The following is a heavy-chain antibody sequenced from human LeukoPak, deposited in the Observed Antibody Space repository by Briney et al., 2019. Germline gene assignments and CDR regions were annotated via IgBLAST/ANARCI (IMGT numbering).Heavy chain of an antibody. D-gene: IGHD5-12*01. CDR3: ARANVATQRNFNWSDP. Sequence: ASVNASCKPSRDTFTGHYMHWVRQAPEQGREWMGWINPNSGGTNYLQKFQGRVTISRHTSISTAYMELSGLRSGDTAVYYCARANVATQRNFNWSDPWGQGTLVTVSS. J-gene: IGHJ5*02. V-gene: IGHV1-2*02. CDR2: INPNSGGT. CDR1: RDTFTGHY.